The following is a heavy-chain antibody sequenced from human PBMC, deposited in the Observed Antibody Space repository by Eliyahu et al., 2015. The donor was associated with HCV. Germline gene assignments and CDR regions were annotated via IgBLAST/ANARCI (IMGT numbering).Heavy chain of an antibody. CDR3: ARDGYNTSFDY. Sequence: QLQLQESGPGLVKPSETLSLTCTXSGGSISSSSYYWGWIRQPPGKGLEWIGSIYYSGSTYYNPSLKSRVTISVDTSKNQFSLKLSSVTAADXAVYYCARDGYNTSFDYWGQGTLVTVSS. D-gene: IGHD5-24*01. CDR1: GGSISSSSYY. V-gene: IGHV4-39*02. CDR2: IYYSGST. J-gene: IGHJ4*02.